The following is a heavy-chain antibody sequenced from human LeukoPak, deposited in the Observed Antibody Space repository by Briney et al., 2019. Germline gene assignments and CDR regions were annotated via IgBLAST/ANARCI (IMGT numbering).Heavy chain of an antibody. CDR3: ARVRVGGSYFTFDY. V-gene: IGHV3-48*01. J-gene: IGHJ4*02. CDR1: GFTFSSYT. D-gene: IGHD1-26*01. Sequence: PGGSLRLSCAASGFTFSSYTMSWVRQAPGKGLEWVSYISSSSSTVYYADSMKGRFTISRDNAKNSLYLQMNSLRAEDTAVYYCARVRVGGSYFTFDYWGQGTLVTVSS. CDR2: ISSSSSTV.